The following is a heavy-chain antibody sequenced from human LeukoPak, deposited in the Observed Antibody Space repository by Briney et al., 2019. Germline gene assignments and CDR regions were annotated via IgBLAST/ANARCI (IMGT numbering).Heavy chain of an antibody. D-gene: IGHD3-10*01. CDR3: AKGRGPLDY. Sequence: PGGSLRLSCAASGFTFDDYAMHWVRQAPGKGLEWVSVISWNSGSIGYADSVKGRFTISRDNAKNSLYLQMNSLRAEDTALYYCAKGRGPLDYWGQGTLVTVSS. V-gene: IGHV3-9*01. CDR2: ISWNSGSI. CDR1: GFTFDDYA. J-gene: IGHJ4*02.